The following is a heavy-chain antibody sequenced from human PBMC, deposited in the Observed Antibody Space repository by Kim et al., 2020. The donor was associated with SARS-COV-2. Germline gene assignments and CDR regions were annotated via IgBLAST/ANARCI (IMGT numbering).Heavy chain of an antibody. Sequence: SRGYADSVRGPFTNSRDTAKISLYLQMNSLRAEDTALYYCAKGSGWSLDYWGQGTLVTVSS. J-gene: IGHJ4*02. CDR3: AKGSGWSLDY. D-gene: IGHD6-19*01. V-gene: IGHV3-9*01. CDR2: SR.